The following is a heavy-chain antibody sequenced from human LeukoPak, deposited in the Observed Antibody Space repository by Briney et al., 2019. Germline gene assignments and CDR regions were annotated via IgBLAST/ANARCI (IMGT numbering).Heavy chain of an antibody. CDR3: AREWRGLDY. D-gene: IGHD3-10*01. CDR1: GGSISSSNYY. V-gene: IGHV4-39*07. J-gene: IGHJ4*02. CDR2: IYYSGST. Sequence: PSETLSLTCSVSGGSISSSNYYWGWIRQPPGKGLEWIGSIYYSGSTHYNPSLKSRVTIFVDTSKNQFSLKLSSVTAADTAVYYCAREWRGLDYWGQGTLVTVSS.